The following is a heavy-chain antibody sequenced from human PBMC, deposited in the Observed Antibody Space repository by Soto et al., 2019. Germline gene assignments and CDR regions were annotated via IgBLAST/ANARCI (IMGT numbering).Heavy chain of an antibody. D-gene: IGHD2-21*02. CDR2: IGSAGDT. Sequence: GGSLRLSCAASGFTFSRFNMHWVRQVAGKGLEWVSTIGSAGDTYFSDSVRGRFTISRGNGKNSLYLQMNSLRAGDTAVYYCARGDEGLFDYGMDVWGQGTTVTSP. CDR1: GFTFSRFN. V-gene: IGHV3-13*01. CDR3: ARGDEGLFDYGMDV. J-gene: IGHJ6*02.